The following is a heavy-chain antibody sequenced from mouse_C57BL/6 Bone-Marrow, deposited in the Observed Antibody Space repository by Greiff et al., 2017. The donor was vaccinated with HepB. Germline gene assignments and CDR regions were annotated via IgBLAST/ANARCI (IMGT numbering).Heavy chain of an antibody. Sequence: QVQLQQSGAELVKPGASVKISCKASGYAFSSYWMNWVKQRPGKGLEWIGQIYPGDGDTNYNGKFKGKATLTADKSSSTAYMQLSSLTSEDSAVYFCARGGYGSSSDCWGQGTTLTVSS. J-gene: IGHJ2*01. CDR2: IYPGDGDT. D-gene: IGHD1-1*01. CDR1: GYAFSSYW. V-gene: IGHV1-80*01. CDR3: ARGGYGSSSDC.